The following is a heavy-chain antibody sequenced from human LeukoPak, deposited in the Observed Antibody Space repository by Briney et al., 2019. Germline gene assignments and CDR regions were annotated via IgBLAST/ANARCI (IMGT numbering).Heavy chain of an antibody. CDR3: AKAVYGDYNYYFDY. V-gene: IGHV3-23*01. J-gene: IGHJ4*02. D-gene: IGHD4-17*01. CDR2: ISGSGGYT. CDR1: GFTFSSYS. Sequence: GGSLRLSCAASGFTFSSYSMNWVRQAPGKGLEWISGISGSGGYTDYADSVKGRFTISRDNSKNTLYLQLNSLRAEDTAVYYCAKAVYGDYNYYFDYWGQGTLVTVSS.